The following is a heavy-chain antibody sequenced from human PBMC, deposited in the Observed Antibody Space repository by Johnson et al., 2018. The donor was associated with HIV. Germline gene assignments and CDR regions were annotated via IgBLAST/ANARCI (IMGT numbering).Heavy chain of an antibody. D-gene: IGHD3-16*01. Sequence: QVQLVESGGGVVQPGRSLRLSCAASGFTFSSYAMHWVRQAPGKGLEWVAVISYDGSNKYYADSVKGRFTISRDNSKNTLYMQINSLSAEDTAVYYCARDFVSFGGCTAFDIWGQGTMVSVSS. CDR3: ARDFVSFGGCTAFDI. CDR2: ISYDGSNK. J-gene: IGHJ3*02. V-gene: IGHV3-30*04. CDR1: GFTFSSYA.